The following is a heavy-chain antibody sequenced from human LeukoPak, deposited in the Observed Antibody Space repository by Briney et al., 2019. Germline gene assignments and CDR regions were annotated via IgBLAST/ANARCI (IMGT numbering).Heavy chain of an antibody. CDR1: GFTFSDSW. J-gene: IGHJ4*02. CDR2: IKDDGSDK. V-gene: IGHV3-7*01. Sequence: GGSLRLSCGTSGFTFSDSWMSWFRQAPGQGLEWVASIKDDGSDKYYLDSVRGRFTFSRDNAEDSLYLQLDDLRAEDTAVFYCARHLLRGQNFDYWGQGTLVTVSS. CDR3: ARHLLRGQNFDY.